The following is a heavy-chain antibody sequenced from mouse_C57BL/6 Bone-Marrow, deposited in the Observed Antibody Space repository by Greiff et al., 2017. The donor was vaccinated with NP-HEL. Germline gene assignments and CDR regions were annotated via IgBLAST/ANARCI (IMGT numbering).Heavy chain of an antibody. CDR3: TRPRDWALWRYFDV. Sequence: EVKVEEPGGGLVQPGGSMKFSCAASGFTFSDSWMDWVRQSPEKGLEWVAEIRNKANNHATYYAVSVKGRFTISRADPTRSVYLQMNRLRAEDTGINYCTRPRDWALWRYFDVWGTGTTVTVSS. CDR2: IRNKANNHAT. D-gene: IGHD4-1*01. V-gene: IGHV6-6*01. CDR1: GFTFSDSW. J-gene: IGHJ1*03.